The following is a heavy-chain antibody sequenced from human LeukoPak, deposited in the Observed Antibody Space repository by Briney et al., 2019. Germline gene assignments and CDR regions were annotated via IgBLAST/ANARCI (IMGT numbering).Heavy chain of an antibody. Sequence: GGSLRLSCTASGFTFSSYAMSWVRQAPGKGLEWVSVISGSGGITHYADSVKGRFTISRDNSKNTLYLQMNSLRAEDTAVYYCAKIADTAMVDYWGQGTLVTVSS. D-gene: IGHD5-18*01. CDR2: ISGSGGIT. V-gene: IGHV3-23*01. CDR3: AKIADTAMVDY. J-gene: IGHJ4*02. CDR1: GFTFSSYA.